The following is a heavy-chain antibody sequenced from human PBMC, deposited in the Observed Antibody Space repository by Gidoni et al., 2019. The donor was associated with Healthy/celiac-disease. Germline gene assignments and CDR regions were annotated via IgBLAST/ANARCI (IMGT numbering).Heavy chain of an antibody. CDR1: GFTFSSYG. D-gene: IGHD1-26*01. CDR2: IWYDGSNK. J-gene: IGHJ4*02. CDR3: AREVYSGSYSFDY. V-gene: IGHV3-33*08. Sequence: QVQLVESGGGVGQPGRSLRLSCAASGFTFSSYGMHWVRQAPGKGLEWVAVIWYDGSNKYYADSVKGRFTISRDNSKNTLYLQMNSLRAEDTAVYYCAREVYSGSYSFDYWGQGTLVTVSS.